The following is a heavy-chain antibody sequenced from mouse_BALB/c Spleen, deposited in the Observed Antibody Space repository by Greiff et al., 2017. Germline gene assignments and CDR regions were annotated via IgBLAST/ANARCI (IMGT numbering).Heavy chain of an antibody. Sequence: EVMLVESGGGLVKPGGSLKLSCAASGFTFSDYYMYWVRQTPEKRLEWVATISDGGSYTYYPDSVKGRFTISRDNAKNNLYLQMSSLKSEDTAMYYCASGGLRRYFDVWGAGTTVTVSS. CDR2: ISDGGSYT. D-gene: IGHD2-4*01. CDR1: GFTFSDYY. V-gene: IGHV5-4*02. J-gene: IGHJ1*01. CDR3: ASGGLRRYFDV.